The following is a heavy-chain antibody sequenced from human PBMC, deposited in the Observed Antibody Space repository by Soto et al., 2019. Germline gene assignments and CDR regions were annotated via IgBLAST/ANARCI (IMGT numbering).Heavy chain of an antibody. CDR1: GGSISDSSHY. CDR2: INYSGRT. Sequence: PSETLSLTCTVSGGSISDSSHYWAWIRQPPGKGLEWIATINYSGRTYYNPSLRSRVTISVDRSKNQFSLKLSSVTAADTAVYYCARVPSPWGQGTLVTVSS. J-gene: IGHJ5*02. CDR3: ARVPSP. V-gene: IGHV4-39*07.